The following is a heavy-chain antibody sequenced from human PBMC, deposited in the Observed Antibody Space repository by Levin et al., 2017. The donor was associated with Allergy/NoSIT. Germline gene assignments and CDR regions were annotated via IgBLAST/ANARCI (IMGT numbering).Heavy chain of an antibody. D-gene: IGHD3-3*01. Sequence: GGSLRLSCAASGFTFSSHWMHWVRQAPGKGLLWVSRIKSDGTTTNYADSVKGRFTISRDNAKNTLYLQMNSLSADDTAIYYCARGGSGDKRGYNVAYWGQGTLVTVSS. CDR1: GFTFSSHW. CDR3: ARGGSGDKRGYNVAY. V-gene: IGHV3-74*01. J-gene: IGHJ4*02. CDR2: IKSDGTTT.